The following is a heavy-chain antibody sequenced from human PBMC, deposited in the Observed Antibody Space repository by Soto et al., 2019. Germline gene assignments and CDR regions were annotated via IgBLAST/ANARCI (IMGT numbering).Heavy chain of an antibody. CDR2: INPNSGGT. V-gene: IGHV1-2*02. Sequence: QVQLVQSGAEVKKPGASVKVSCKASGYTFTGYYMHWVRQAPGQGPEWMGWINPNSGGTNYAQKFQGRITMTRDTSISTAYMELSRLRSDDTAVYYWARAGSRLDPNWFDPWGQGTLVTVSS. D-gene: IGHD1-26*01. CDR3: ARAGSRLDPNWFDP. J-gene: IGHJ5*02. CDR1: GYTFTGYY.